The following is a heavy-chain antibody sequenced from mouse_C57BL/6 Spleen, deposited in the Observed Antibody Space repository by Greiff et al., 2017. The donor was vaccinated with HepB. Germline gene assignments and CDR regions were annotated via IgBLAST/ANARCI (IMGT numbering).Heavy chain of an antibody. D-gene: IGHD2-3*01. V-gene: IGHV5-16*01. CDR1: GFTFSDYY. J-gene: IGHJ2*01. CDR3: ARVDDGYYLDY. CDR2: INYDGSST. Sequence: EVQLVESEGGLVQPGRSMKLSCTASGFTFSDYYMAWVRQVPEKGLEWVANINYDGSSTYYLDSLKSRFIISRDNAKNILYLQMSSLKSEDTATYYCARVDDGYYLDYWGQGTTLTVSS.